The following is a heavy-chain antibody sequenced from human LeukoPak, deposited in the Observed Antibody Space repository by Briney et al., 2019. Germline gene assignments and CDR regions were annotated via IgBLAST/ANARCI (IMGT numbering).Heavy chain of an antibody. D-gene: IGHD6-19*01. CDR2: IKQDGSEK. Sequence: GGSLRLSCASSGFTFNLYWMTWVRQAPGKGLEWVANIKQDGSEKYYADSVKGRFTISRDNSKNTLYLQMNSLRAEDTAVYYCARDGRSGWYVGYYFDYWGQGTLVTVSS. J-gene: IGHJ4*02. CDR3: ARDGRSGWYVGYYFDY. V-gene: IGHV3-7*01. CDR1: GFTFNLYW.